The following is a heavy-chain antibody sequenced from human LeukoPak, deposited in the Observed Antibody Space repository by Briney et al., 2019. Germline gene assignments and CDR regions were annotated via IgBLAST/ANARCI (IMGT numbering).Heavy chain of an antibody. D-gene: IGHD1-7*01. CDR2: IIPIFGTA. V-gene: IGHV1-69*05. CDR3: ARDNYAGANWFDP. CDR1: GGTFNIYA. Sequence: SVRVSYKDSGGTFNIYAISWVRQAPGQGVEWMGGIIPIFGTANYAQKFQGRVTITTDESTSTAYMELSSLRSEDTAVYYCARDNYAGANWFDPWGQGTLVTVSS. J-gene: IGHJ5*02.